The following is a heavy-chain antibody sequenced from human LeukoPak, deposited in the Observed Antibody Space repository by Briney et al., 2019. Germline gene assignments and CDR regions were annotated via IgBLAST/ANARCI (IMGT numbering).Heavy chain of an antibody. D-gene: IGHD6-6*01. CDR3: ARGMRESSSSSYFDY. CDR2: IYTSGST. CDR1: GGSISSYY. J-gene: IGHJ4*02. Sequence: SETLSLTCTVSGGSISSYYWSWIRQPAGKGLEWIGRIYTSGSTTYNPSLKSRVTMSVDTSKNQFSLKLSSVTAADTAVYYCARGMRESSSSSYFDYWGQGTLVTVSS. V-gene: IGHV4-4*07.